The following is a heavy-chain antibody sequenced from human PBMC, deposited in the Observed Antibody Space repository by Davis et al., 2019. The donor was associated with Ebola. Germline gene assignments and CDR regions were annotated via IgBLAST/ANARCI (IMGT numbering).Heavy chain of an antibody. CDR2: IRSKAYGGTT. J-gene: IGHJ6*02. Sequence: GESLKISCTASGFTFGDYAMSWVRQAPGKGLEWVGFIRSKAYGGTTEYAASVKGRFTISRDDSKSIAYLQMNSLRAEDTALYYCAKDMASGPPYYYYYGMDVWGQGTTVTVSS. V-gene: IGHV3-49*04. CDR3: AKDMASGPPYYYYYGMDV. D-gene: IGHD3-3*01. CDR1: GFTFGDYA.